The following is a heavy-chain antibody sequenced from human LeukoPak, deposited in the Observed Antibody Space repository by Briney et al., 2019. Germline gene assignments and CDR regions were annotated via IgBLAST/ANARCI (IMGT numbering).Heavy chain of an antibody. D-gene: IGHD2-2*01. V-gene: IGHV1-18*01. CDR1: GYIFTSYA. CDR2: ISAYNGST. J-gene: IGHJ6*03. CDR3: ARGGSTNTRSPFYYYYYMDV. Sequence: ASVKVSCKASGYIFTSYAISWVRQAPGQGLEWMGWISAYNGSTNYAQKLQGRVTMTTDTSTSTAYMELRSLRSDDTAVYYCARGGSTNTRSPFYYYYYMDVWGKGTTVTVSS.